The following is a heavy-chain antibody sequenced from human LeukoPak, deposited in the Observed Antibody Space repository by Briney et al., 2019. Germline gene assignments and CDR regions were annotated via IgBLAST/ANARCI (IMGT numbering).Heavy chain of an antibody. D-gene: IGHD2-15*01. V-gene: IGHV1-46*01. J-gene: IGHJ5*02. Sequence: RASVKVSCKASGYTLTSYYIHWVRQAPGQGLEWMGIIDPSGGSTTYAQKFQGRVTVTRVTSTSTVYMELSSLRSEDTAVYYCARLTGYSESWGQGTLVTVSS. CDR1: GYTLTSYY. CDR3: ARLTGYSES. CDR2: IDPSGGST.